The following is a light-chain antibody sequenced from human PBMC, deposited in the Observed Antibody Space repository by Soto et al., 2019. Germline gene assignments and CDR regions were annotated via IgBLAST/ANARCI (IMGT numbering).Light chain of an antibody. CDR3: QQYYSTPYT. J-gene: IGKJ5*01. V-gene: IGKV4-1*01. Sequence: DIVMTQSPDSLAVSLGERATFSCKSSQSVLYSPNNRNYLAWYQHKVGQAPKLLIYWASTRESGVPDRFSGSGSGTDFTLTISSLEAEDVAVYFCQQYYSTPYTCGQGTRLEVK. CDR1: QSVLYSPNNRNY. CDR2: WAS.